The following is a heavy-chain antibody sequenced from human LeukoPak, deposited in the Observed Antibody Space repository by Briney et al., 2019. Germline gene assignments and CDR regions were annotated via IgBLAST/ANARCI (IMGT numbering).Heavy chain of an antibody. CDR3: ARGRVYGGNPGGY. CDR1: EFTFSSYW. V-gene: IGHV3-7*01. D-gene: IGHD4-23*01. CDR2: IKQDGSEK. Sequence: PGGSLRLSCAASEFTFSSYWMSWVRQAPGKGLEWVANIKQDGSEKYYVDSVKGRFTISRDNAKNSLYLQMNSLRAEDTAVYYCARGRVYGGNPGGYWGQGTLVTVSS. J-gene: IGHJ4*02.